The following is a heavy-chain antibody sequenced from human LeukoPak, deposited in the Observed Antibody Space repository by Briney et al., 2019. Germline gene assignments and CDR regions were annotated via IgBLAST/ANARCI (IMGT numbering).Heavy chain of an antibody. D-gene: IGHD3-10*01. CDR2: IHYSGNT. CDR1: GDSIRRNY. J-gene: IGHJ4*02. CDR3: AAYRSGTHYNSYYFDD. V-gene: IGHV4-59*08. Sequence: PSETLSLTCSISGDSIRRNYWSWLRQPPGKGLEWFGYIHYSGNTNYNPSLKSRVSISVDTSKNQFSLKLTSVTAADTAVYYCAAYRSGTHYNSYYFDDWGQGTLVTVSS.